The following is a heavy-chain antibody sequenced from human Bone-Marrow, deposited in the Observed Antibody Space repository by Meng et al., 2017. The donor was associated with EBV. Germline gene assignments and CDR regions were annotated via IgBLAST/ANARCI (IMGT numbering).Heavy chain of an antibody. Sequence: VGAGGGLVRPGGALSFSCAAPGFTFRKAWMSWVRQAPGKGLEWVGRVKSQADGGTTDYTAAVRGRFTISRDDSRNMLYLQINSLQIEDSALYYCATESTTFEYWGLGTLVTVSS. CDR1: GFTFRKAW. V-gene: IGHV3-15*01. CDR2: VKSQADGGTT. CDR3: ATESTTFEY. J-gene: IGHJ4*02. D-gene: IGHD1-1*01.